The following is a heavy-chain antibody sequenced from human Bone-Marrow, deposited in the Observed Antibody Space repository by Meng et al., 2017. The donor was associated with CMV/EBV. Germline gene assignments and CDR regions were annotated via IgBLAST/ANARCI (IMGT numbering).Heavy chain of an antibody. J-gene: IGHJ4*02. D-gene: IGHD1-26*01. CDR3: ARTYSGSYRFDY. CDR1: GFTFSSYW. V-gene: IGHV3-74*01. Sequence: GSLRLSCAASGFTFSSYWMHWVRQAPGKGLVWVSRINSDGSSTSYADSVKGRFTISRDNAKNTLYLQMNSLRAEDTAVYYCARTYSGSYRFDYWGQGTLVSVSS. CDR2: INSDGSST.